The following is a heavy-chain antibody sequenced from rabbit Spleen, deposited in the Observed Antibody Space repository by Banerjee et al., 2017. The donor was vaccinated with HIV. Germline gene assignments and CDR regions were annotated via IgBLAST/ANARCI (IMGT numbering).Heavy chain of an antibody. CDR3: ARDPYSIVINYFL. J-gene: IGHJ3*01. V-gene: IGHV1S45*01. Sequence: QEQLVESGGDLVKPGASLTLTCTASGFSFSSGYDMCWVRQAPGKGLEWIACIGTGFGDTYYANWAKGRFTISRTSSTTVTLEMTSLTAADTATYFCARDPYSIVINYFLWGQGTLVTVS. D-gene: IGHD1-1*01. CDR2: IGTGFGDT. CDR1: GFSFSSGYD.